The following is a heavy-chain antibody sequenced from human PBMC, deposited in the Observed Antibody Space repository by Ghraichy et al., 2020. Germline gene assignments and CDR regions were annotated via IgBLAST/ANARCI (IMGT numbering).Heavy chain of an antibody. Sequence: ASVKVSCKTSGYVFTTYGISWVRQAPGQGLEWVGWISGYDGNTNYAQKLQGRVTVTQDTSTSTAYMELRNLRSDDTAVYYCVRDRNYDMDVWGQGATVTVSS. CDR1: GYVFTTYG. D-gene: IGHD1-14*01. J-gene: IGHJ6*02. CDR3: VRDRNYDMDV. V-gene: IGHV1-18*01. CDR2: ISGYDGNT.